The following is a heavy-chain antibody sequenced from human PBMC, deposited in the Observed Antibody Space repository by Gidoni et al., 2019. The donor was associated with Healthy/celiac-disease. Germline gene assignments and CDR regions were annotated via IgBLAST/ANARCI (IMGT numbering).Heavy chain of an antibody. CDR2: ISYDGSNK. V-gene: IGHV3-30*04. CDR1: GFTFSSYA. D-gene: IGHD4-4*01. Sequence: QVQLVESGGGVVQPGRSLRLSCAASGFTFSSYAMHWVRQAPGKGLEWVAVISYDGSNKYYADSVKGRFTISRDNSKNTLYLQMNSLRAEDTAVYYCARGDYRYYFDYWGQGTLVPVSS. CDR3: ARGDYRYYFDY. J-gene: IGHJ4*02.